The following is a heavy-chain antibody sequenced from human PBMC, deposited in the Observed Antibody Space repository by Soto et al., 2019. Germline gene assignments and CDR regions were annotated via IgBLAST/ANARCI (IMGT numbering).Heavy chain of an antibody. CDR1: GFTFSSYS. V-gene: IGHV3-48*01. CDR2: ISSSSSTI. D-gene: IGHD2-15*01. Sequence: EVQLVESGGGLVQPGGSLRLSCAASGFTFSSYSMNWVHQAPGKGLEWVSYISSSSSTIYYADSVKGRFTISRDNAKNSLYLQMNSLRAEDTAVYYCARTTAAAHYYYYYYMDVWGKGTTVTVSS. CDR3: ARTTAAAHYYYYYYMDV. J-gene: IGHJ6*03.